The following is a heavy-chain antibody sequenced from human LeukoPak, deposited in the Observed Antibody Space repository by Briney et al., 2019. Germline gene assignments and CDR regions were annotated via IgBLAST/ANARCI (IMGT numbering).Heavy chain of an antibody. V-gene: IGHV4-39*07. D-gene: IGHD3-10*01. Sequence: SETLSLTCTVSGGSISSYTYYWGWIRQPPGKGLEWIGTICYSGSTYYNPSLKSRLTISVDTSKNQFSLKLSSVTAADTAVYYCAGELDYYGSGTPWGQGTLVTVSS. CDR3: AGELDYYGSGTP. CDR1: GGSISSYTYY. CDR2: ICYSGST. J-gene: IGHJ5*02.